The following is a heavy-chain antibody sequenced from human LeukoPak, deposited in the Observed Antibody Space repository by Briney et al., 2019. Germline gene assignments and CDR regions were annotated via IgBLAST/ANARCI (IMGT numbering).Heavy chain of an antibody. D-gene: IGHD2-2*01. V-gene: IGHV3-30*18. CDR3: AKDSSTGWYYFDY. J-gene: IGHJ4*02. Sequence: GGSLRLSCAASGFTLRSHGMHWVRQAPGKGLEWVAVISYDESNKHYADSVKGRFTISRDTSRNTLYLQMDSLRAEDTALYYCAKDSSTGWYYFDYWGQGTVVTVSP. CDR1: GFTLRSHG. CDR2: ISYDESNK.